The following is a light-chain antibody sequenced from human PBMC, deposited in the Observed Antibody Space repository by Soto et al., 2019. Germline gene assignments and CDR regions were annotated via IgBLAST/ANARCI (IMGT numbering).Light chain of an antibody. CDR1: SSNVGSNY. CDR2: DNG. V-gene: IGLV1-51*01. CDR3: GTWDNSLSAV. J-gene: IGLJ2*01. Sequence: QSVLTQPPSVSAAPGQKVTISCSGSSSNVGSNYVSWYQQLPGTAPKLLIYDNGKRPSGIPDRFSGSQSGTSATLGITGLQTGDEDDYYCGTWDNSLSAVFGGGTKVTVL.